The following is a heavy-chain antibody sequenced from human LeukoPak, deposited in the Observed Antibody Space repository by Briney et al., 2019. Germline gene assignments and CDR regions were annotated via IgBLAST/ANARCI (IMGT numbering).Heavy chain of an antibody. CDR2: ISGSGGST. CDR1: GFTFSSYA. D-gene: IGHD4-17*01. V-gene: IGHV3-23*01. CDR3: ARGDYGSGLDTYAFDI. J-gene: IGHJ3*02. Sequence: GGSLRLSCAASGFTFSSYAMSWVRQAPGKGLEWVSAISGSGGSTYYADSVKGRFTLSRDISKNSVYLQVKSLRAEDTAVYYCARGDYGSGLDTYAFDIWGQGTMVTVSS.